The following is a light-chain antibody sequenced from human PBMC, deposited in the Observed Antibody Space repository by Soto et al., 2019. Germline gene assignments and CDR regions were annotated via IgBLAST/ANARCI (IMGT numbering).Light chain of an antibody. J-gene: IGKJ5*01. Sequence: EVVLTQSPATLSSSPGERATLSCRASQSVSSYLAWYQQKPGQAPRLLIYDASNRATGIPARFSGSGSGTDFTLTISSLEPDYFSVYYCQQRRNSPLTFGQGTRLEI. CDR2: DAS. V-gene: IGKV3-11*01. CDR1: QSVSSY. CDR3: QQRRNSPLT.